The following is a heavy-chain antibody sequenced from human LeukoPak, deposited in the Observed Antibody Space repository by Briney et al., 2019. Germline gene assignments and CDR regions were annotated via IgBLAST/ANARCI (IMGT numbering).Heavy chain of an antibody. J-gene: IGHJ4*02. CDR3: AKDSYDRSGYYYYYFAY. CDR2: ISYDGSNK. Sequence: GSLRLSCAASGFTFSDYHLSWVRQAPGKGLEWVAVISYDGSNKYYADSVKGRFTISRDNSKNTLYLQMNSLRAGDTAVYYCAKDSYDRSGYYYYYFAYWGQGTQVTVSS. V-gene: IGHV3-30*18. CDR1: GFTFSDYH. D-gene: IGHD3-22*01.